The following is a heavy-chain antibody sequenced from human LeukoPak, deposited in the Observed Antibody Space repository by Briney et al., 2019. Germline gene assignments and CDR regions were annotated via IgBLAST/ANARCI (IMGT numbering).Heavy chain of an antibody. V-gene: IGHV4-34*01. CDR2: INHSGST. CDR3: ARGRDWFDP. Sequence: SETLSLTCAVYGGSFSGYYWSWIRQPPGKGLEWVGEINHSGSTNYNPSLKSRVTISVDTSKNQFSLKLSSVTAADTAVYYCARGRDWFDPWGQGTLVTVSS. J-gene: IGHJ5*02. CDR1: GGSFSGYY.